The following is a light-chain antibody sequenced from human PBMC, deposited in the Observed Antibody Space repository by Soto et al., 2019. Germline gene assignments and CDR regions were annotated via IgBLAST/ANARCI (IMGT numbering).Light chain of an antibody. Sequence: QSALTQPASVSGSPGQSITISCTGTSSDAGNYNLVSWYQQHPGKAPKLMIYEGSKRPSGVSNRFSGSKSGNTASLTISGLQAEDDADEYCCSYGSSSTLNWVFGGGTKLTVL. J-gene: IGLJ3*02. V-gene: IGLV2-23*01. CDR1: SSDAGNYNL. CDR3: CSYGSSSTLNWV. CDR2: EGS.